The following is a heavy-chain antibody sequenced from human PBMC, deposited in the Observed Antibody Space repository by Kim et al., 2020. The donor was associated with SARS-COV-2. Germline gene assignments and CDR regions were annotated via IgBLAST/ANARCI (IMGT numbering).Heavy chain of an antibody. D-gene: IGHD3-10*01. CDR2: ISYDGSNK. V-gene: IGHV3-30*04. J-gene: IGHJ6*01. CDR1: GFTFSSYA. Sequence: GGSLRLSCAASGFTFSSYAMHWVRQAPGKGLEWVAVISYDGSNKYYADSVKGRFTISRDNSKNTLYLQMNSLRAEDTAVYYCARDFELLWFGELLSPYY. CDR3: ARDFELLWFGELLSPYY.